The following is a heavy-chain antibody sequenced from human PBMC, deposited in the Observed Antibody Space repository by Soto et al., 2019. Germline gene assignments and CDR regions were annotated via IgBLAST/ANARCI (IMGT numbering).Heavy chain of an antibody. CDR2: IYYSGST. CDR3: ARDGIGYSGYDSPPDYYYYYMDV. V-gene: IGHV4-59*01. D-gene: IGHD5-12*01. Sequence: SETLSLTCTVSGGSISSYYWSWIRQPPGKGLEWIGYIYYSGSTNYNPSLKSRVTISVDTSKNQFSLKLSSVTAADTAVYYCARDGIGYSGYDSPPDYYYYYMDVWGKGTTVTVSS. CDR1: GGSISSYY. J-gene: IGHJ6*03.